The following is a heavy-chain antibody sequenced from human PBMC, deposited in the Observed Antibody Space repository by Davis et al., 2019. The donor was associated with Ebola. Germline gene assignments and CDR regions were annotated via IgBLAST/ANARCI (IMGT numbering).Heavy chain of an antibody. Sequence: GESLKISCAASGFTFSSYSMNWVRQAPGKGLEWVSYISSSSSTIYYADSVKGRFTISRDNAKNSLYLQMNSLGDEDTAVYYCARGGGGGMDVWGKGTTVTVSS. J-gene: IGHJ6*04. D-gene: IGHD3-16*01. CDR2: ISSSSSTI. CDR3: ARGGGGGMDV. CDR1: GFTFSSYS. V-gene: IGHV3-48*02.